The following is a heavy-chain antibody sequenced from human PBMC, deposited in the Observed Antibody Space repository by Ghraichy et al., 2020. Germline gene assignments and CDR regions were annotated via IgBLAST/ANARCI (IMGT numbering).Heavy chain of an antibody. CDR2: ISGSGGST. V-gene: IGHV3-23*01. J-gene: IGHJ4*02. CDR3: ATREGIAVAGTLWGDY. D-gene: IGHD6-19*01. Sequence: GESLNISCAASGFTFSSYAMSWVRQAPGKGLEWVSAISGSGGSTYYADSVKGRFTISRDNSKNTLYLQMNSLRAEDTAVYYCATREGIAVAGTLWGDYWGQGTLVTVSS. CDR1: GFTFSSYA.